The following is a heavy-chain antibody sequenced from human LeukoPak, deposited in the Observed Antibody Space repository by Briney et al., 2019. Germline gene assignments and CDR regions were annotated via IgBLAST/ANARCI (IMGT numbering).Heavy chain of an antibody. D-gene: IGHD3-16*01. V-gene: IGHV3-23*01. CDR2: VSGSGDST. CDR1: GFTFSSYA. Sequence: GESLRLSCAASGFTFSSYAMSWVRQAPGKGLEWVSTVSGSGDSTWHADSVKGRFTISRDNSKSTLYLQMNSLRAEDTAVYYCAKSPYIASHIDFDYWGQGTLVTVSS. J-gene: IGHJ4*02. CDR3: AKSPYIASHIDFDY.